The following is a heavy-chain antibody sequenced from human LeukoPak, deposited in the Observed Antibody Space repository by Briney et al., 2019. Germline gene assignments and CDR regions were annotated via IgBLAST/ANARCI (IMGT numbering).Heavy chain of an antibody. J-gene: IGHJ4*02. V-gene: IGHV3-30*04. CDR1: GFTFSSYA. CDR3: ARNGIAVNGYFDY. Sequence: GGSLRLSCAASGFTFSSYAMHWVRQAPGKGLEWVAVISYDGSNKYYADSVKGRFTISRDNSKNTLYLQMNSLRAEDTAVYYCARNGIAVNGYFDYWGQGTLVTVSS. D-gene: IGHD6-19*01. CDR2: ISYDGSNK.